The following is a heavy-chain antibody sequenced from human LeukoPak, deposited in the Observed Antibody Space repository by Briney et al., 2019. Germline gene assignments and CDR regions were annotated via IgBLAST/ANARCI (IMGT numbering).Heavy chain of an antibody. CDR1: GGSFSGYY. CDR3: ARGRPAIVGATTFDY. CDR2: INHSGST. Sequence: PSETLSLTCAVYGGSFSGYYWSWLRQPPGKGLEWIGEINHSGSTNYNPSLKSRVTISVDTSKNQFSLKLSSVTAADTAVYYCARGRPAIVGATTFDYWGQGTLVTVSS. D-gene: IGHD1-26*01. V-gene: IGHV4-34*01. J-gene: IGHJ4*02.